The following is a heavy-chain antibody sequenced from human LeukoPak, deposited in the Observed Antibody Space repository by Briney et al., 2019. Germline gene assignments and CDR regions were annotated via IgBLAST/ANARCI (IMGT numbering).Heavy chain of an antibody. V-gene: IGHV4-31*03. CDR3: ARDLRVYSSSSWFDP. CDR1: GGSISSGGYY. Sequence: PSETLSLTCTVSGGSISSGGYYWSWIRQHPGKGLEWIGYIYYSGSTYYNPSLKSRVTISVDTSKNQFSLKLSSVTAADTAVYYCARDLRVYSSSSWFDPWGQGTLVTVSS. CDR2: IYYSGST. D-gene: IGHD6-6*01. J-gene: IGHJ5*02.